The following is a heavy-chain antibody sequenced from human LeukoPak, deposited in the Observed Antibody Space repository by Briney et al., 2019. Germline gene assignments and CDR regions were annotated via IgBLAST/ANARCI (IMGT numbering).Heavy chain of an antibody. CDR1: GFTFNDYY. J-gene: IGHJ5*02. Sequence: GGSLRLSCAVSGFTFNDYYMSWIRQAPGKGLEWLSYINIGGTNTHYADSVKGRFTISRDNAKKSLYLEMNNLRAEDTAVYYCATDGAGFDTWGQGVLVTVSS. CDR3: ATDGAGFDT. V-gene: IGHV3-11*01. CDR2: INIGGTNT.